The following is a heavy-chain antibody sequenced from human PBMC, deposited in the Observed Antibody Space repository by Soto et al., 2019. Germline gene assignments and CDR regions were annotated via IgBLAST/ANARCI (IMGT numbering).Heavy chain of an antibody. CDR2: IKQDGSEK. V-gene: IGHV3-7*05. CDR1: GFTFSSYW. J-gene: IGHJ6*02. Sequence: GGSLRLSCAASGFTFSSYWMSWVRQAPGKGLEWVANIKQDGSEKYYVDSVKGRFTISRDNAKNSLYLQMNSLRAEDTAVYYCAISPYRITIFGVSGCYYGMDVWGQGTTVTVSS. CDR3: AISPYRITIFGVSGCYYGMDV. D-gene: IGHD3-3*01.